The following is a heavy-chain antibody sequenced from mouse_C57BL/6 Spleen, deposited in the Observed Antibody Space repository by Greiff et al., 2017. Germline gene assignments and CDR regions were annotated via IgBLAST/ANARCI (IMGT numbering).Heavy chain of an antibody. V-gene: IGHV1-64*01. CDR2: IHPNSGST. Sequence: VQLQQPGAELVKPGASVKLSCKASGYTFTSYWMHWVKQRPGQGLEWIGMIHPNSGSTNYNEKFKSKATLTVDKSSSTAYMQLSSLTSEDSAVYYCARYYEGYYAMDYWGQGTSVTVSS. J-gene: IGHJ4*01. CDR1: GYTFTSYW. D-gene: IGHD1-1*01. CDR3: ARYYEGYYAMDY.